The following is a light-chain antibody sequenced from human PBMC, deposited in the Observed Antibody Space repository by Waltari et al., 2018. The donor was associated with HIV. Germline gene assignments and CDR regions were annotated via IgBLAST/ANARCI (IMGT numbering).Light chain of an antibody. CDR1: SGSIASNH. V-gene: IGLV6-57*03. CDR3: QSYDSSNRVV. J-gene: IGLJ2*01. Sequence: NFMLTQPHSVSESPEKTVTISCTRSSGSIASNHVHWYQRRPGSAPPTVIYEDNQRPSGVPDRFSGSIDSSSNSASLTISGLKTEDEADYYCQSYDSSNRVVFGGGTKLTVL. CDR2: EDN.